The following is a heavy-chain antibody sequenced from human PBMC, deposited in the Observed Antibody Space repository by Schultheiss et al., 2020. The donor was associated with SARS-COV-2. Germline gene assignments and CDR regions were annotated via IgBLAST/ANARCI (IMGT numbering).Heavy chain of an antibody. Sequence: SVKVSCKASGGTFSSYTISWVRQAPGQGLEWMGRIIPILGIANYAQKFQGRVTITADKSTSTAYMELRSLRSDDTAVYYCARDVSQDNWGQGTLVTVSS. CDR2: IIPILGIA. V-gene: IGHV1-69*04. J-gene: IGHJ4*02. CDR1: GGTFSSYT. CDR3: ARDVSQDN. D-gene: IGHD2-15*01.